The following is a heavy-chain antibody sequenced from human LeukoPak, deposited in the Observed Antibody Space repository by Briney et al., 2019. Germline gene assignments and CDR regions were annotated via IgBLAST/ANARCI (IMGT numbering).Heavy chain of an antibody. CDR3: ASLIAAGTTTMGEDY. Sequence: PSETLSLTCTVSGGSISISSYYWGWIRQPPGKGLEWIGTIYYTGSTYYNPSLKSRVTISVDTSKNQFSLKLSSVTAADTAVYYCASLIAAGTTTMGEDYWGQGTLVTVSS. CDR2: IYYTGST. J-gene: IGHJ4*02. CDR1: GGSISISSYY. V-gene: IGHV4-39*07. D-gene: IGHD6-13*01.